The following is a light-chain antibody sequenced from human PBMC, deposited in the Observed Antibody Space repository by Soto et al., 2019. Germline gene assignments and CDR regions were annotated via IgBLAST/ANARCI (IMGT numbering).Light chain of an antibody. J-gene: IGLJ3*02. V-gene: IGLV4-60*02. CDR3: ETWDSNTHTV. CDR1: SGHSSYI. Sequence: QSVLTQSSSASASLGSSVKLTCTLSSGHSSYIIAWHQQQPGKVTRYLMKLEGRGSYNKGSGVPDRFSGSSSGADRYLTISNLQFEDEADYYCETWDSNTHTVFGGGTKLTVL. CDR2: LEGRGSY.